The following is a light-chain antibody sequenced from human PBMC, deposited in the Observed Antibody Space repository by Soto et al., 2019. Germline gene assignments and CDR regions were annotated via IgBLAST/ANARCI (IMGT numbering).Light chain of an antibody. CDR2: WAS. CDR3: HQHYNTPIT. Sequence: DRVLTQSPASLAVSLGERATNNCQSRQSLFCRAANLKYLDGFQQKPGQPPKLLILWASARESGVPDRFSGSGSGTDVSLTISTRPAEAVAPDYCHQHYNTPITFGQGTRLEI. V-gene: IGKV4-1*01. J-gene: IGKJ5*01. CDR1: QSLFCRAANLKY.